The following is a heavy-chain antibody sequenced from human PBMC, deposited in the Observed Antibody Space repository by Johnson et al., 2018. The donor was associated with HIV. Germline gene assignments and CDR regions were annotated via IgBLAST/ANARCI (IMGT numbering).Heavy chain of an antibody. CDR3: AGELRGPDAFDI. V-gene: IGHV3-30-3*01. Sequence: VQLVESGGGVVQAGRSLRLSCAASGFSFSSYALHWVRQAPGKGLEWVAAVSYETTNKHYADSVKGRFTISRDNSKSTLILQMNGLREEDTAIYYCAGELRGPDAFDIWGQGTMVTVSS. J-gene: IGHJ3*02. CDR2: VSYETTNK. CDR1: GFSFSSYA.